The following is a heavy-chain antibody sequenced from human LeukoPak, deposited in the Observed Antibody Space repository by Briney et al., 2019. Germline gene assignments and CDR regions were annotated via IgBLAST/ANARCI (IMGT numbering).Heavy chain of an antibody. V-gene: IGHV3-30*04. J-gene: IGHJ4*02. CDR2: ISYDGSNK. D-gene: IGHD3-22*01. Sequence: GGSLRLSCAASGFTFSSYAMHWVRQAPGKGLEWVAVISYDGSNKYSADSVKGRFTIYRDNSKNTLYLQMNSLRAEDTAVYYCARTEYYYDSSGQILYWGQGTLVTVSS. CDR1: GFTFSSYA. CDR3: ARTEYYYDSSGQILY.